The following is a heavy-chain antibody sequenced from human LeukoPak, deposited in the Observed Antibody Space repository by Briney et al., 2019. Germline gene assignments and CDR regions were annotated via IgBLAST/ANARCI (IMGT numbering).Heavy chain of an antibody. Sequence: PGGSLRLSCAASGFTFSSYAMSRVRQAPGKGLEWVSAISGSGGSTYYADSVKGRFTISRDNSKNTLYLQMNSLRAEDTAVYYCAKDQGYDILTGYYTFDYWGQGTLVTVSS. CDR1: GFTFSSYA. J-gene: IGHJ4*02. V-gene: IGHV3-23*01. CDR3: AKDQGYDILTGYYTFDY. CDR2: ISGSGGST. D-gene: IGHD3-9*01.